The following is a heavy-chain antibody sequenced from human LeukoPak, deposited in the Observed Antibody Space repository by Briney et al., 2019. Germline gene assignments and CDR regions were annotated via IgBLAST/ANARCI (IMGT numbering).Heavy chain of an antibody. CDR1: GFTFSSYS. Sequence: GGSLRLSCAASGFTFSSYSMNWVRQAPGKGLEWVSYISSSSSTIYYADSVKGRFTISRDDAKNSLYLQMNSLRAEDTAVYYCAKAKRAAAKHFDYWGQGTLVTVSS. V-gene: IGHV3-48*04. CDR2: ISSSSSTI. CDR3: AKAKRAAAKHFDY. J-gene: IGHJ4*02. D-gene: IGHD6-13*01.